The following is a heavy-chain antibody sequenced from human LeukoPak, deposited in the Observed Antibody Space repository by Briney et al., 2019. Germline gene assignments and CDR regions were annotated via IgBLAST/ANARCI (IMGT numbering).Heavy chain of an antibody. CDR3: ARHRPRVVIPGVPWFDP. J-gene: IGHJ5*02. CDR2: IYYSGST. D-gene: IGHD2-2*01. CDR1: GGSFSSSSYY. Sequence: PSETLSLTCSVSGGSFSSSSYYWGWIRQPPGKGLEWIGNIYYSGSTYYNPSLQSRVSISVDTSINGFSLKLSSVTAADTAVYYCARHRPRVVIPGVPWFDPWGQGTLVIVSS. V-gene: IGHV4-39*01.